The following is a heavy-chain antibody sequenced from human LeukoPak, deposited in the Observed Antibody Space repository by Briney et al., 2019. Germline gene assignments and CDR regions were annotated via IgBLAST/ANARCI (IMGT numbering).Heavy chain of an antibody. CDR2: ISYDGSNK. J-gene: IGHJ4*02. Sequence: AGGSLRLSCAASGFTFSSYGMHWVRQAPGKGLGWVAVISYDGSNKYYADSVKGRFTISRDNSKNTLYLQMNSLRAEDTAVYYCAKALAPIVVVVAATLDYWGQGTLVTVSS. CDR1: GFTFSSYG. D-gene: IGHD2-15*01. CDR3: AKALAPIVVVVAATLDY. V-gene: IGHV3-30*18.